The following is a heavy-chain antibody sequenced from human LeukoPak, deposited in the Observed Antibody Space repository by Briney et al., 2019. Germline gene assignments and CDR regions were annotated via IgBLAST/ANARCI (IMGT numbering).Heavy chain of an antibody. V-gene: IGHV3-30*18. Sequence: GGSLRLSCAASGFTFSSYGTHWVRQAPGKGLEWVAVISYDGSNKYYADSVKGRFTISRDNSKNTLYLQMNSLRAEDTAVYYCAKDRSLDYWGQGTLVTVSS. J-gene: IGHJ4*02. CDR3: AKDRSLDY. CDR2: ISYDGSNK. CDR1: GFTFSSYG.